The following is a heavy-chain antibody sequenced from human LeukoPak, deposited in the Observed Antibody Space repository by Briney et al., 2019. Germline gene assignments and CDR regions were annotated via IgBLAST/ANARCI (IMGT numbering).Heavy chain of an antibody. CDR3: ARDYSSSCAFDY. Sequence: SGTLSLTCAVSGGSISSSNWWSWVRQPPGKGLEWIGEVYHSGSTNYNPSLKSRVTISVDKSKNQFSLKLSSVTAAVTAVYYCARDYSSSCAFDYWGQGTLVTVSS. J-gene: IGHJ4*02. CDR2: VYHSGST. V-gene: IGHV4-4*02. CDR1: GGSISSSNW. D-gene: IGHD6-13*01.